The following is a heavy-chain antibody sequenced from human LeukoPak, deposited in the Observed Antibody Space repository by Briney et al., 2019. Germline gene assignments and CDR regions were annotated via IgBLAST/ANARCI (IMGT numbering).Heavy chain of an antibody. CDR3: TTDPRFITMIVAVIPARDDY. D-gene: IGHD3-22*01. CDR2: IKSKTDGGTT. CDR1: GFTFSNAW. J-gene: IGHJ4*02. V-gene: IGHV3-15*01. Sequence: GGSLRLSCAASGFTFSNAWMSWVRQAPGKGLEWVGRIKSKTDGGTTDYAAPVKGRFTISRDDSKNTLYLQMNSLKTEDTAVYYCTTDPRFITMIVAVIPARDDYWGQGTLVTVSS.